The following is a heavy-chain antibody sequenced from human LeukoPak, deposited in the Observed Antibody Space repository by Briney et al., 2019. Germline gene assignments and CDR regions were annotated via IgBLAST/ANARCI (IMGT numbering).Heavy chain of an antibody. CDR1: GFTVSSNY. Sequence: GGSLRLSCAASGFTVSSNYMSWVRQAPGKGLEWVSVIYSGGSTYYADSVKGRFTISRDNSKNTLYLQMNSLRAEDTAVYYCARAKRMELYYFDYWGQGTLVTVPS. D-gene: IGHD3-10*01. CDR3: ARAKRMELYYFDY. V-gene: IGHV3-53*01. CDR2: IYSGGST. J-gene: IGHJ4*02.